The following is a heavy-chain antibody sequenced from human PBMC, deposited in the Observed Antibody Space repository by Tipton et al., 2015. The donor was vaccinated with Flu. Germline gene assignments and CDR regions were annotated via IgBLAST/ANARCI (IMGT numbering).Heavy chain of an antibody. CDR3: VRDVYGTDAFEI. J-gene: IGHJ3*02. D-gene: IGHD2-8*01. Sequence: TLSLTCTVSGGSISSGGYYWSWIRQHPGKGLEWIGYMYYSGSTYYNPSLKSRVTLSVDTSKNQFSLKLSSVTAADTAVYYCVRDVYGTDAFEIWGQGTKVTVSS. CDR2: MYYSGST. CDR1: GGSISSGGYY. V-gene: IGHV4-31*03.